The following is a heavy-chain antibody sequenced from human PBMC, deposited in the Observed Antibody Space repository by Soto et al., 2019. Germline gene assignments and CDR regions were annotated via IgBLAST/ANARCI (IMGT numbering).Heavy chain of an antibody. CDR1: GVSISSYY. CDR3: ARLWRELLPNAASHI. V-gene: IGHV4-59*08. D-gene: IGHD1-26*01. Sequence: SETLSLTCTVSGVSISSYYWSWIRQPPGKGLEWIGYIYYSGSTNYNPSLKSRVTISVDTSKNQFSLKLSSVTAADTAVYYCARLWRELLPNAASHIWGQGTMVT. J-gene: IGHJ3*02. CDR2: IYYSGST.